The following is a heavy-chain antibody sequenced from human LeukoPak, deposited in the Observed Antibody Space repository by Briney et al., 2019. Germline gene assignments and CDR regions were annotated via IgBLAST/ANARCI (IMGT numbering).Heavy chain of an antibody. CDR1: GGSFSGYY. Sequence: SETLSLTCAVYGGSFSGYYWSWIRQPPGKGLEWIGEINHSGSTNYNPSLKSRVTISVDTSKNQFSLKLSSVTAADTAVYYCARVAVVVNDAFDIWGQGTMVTVSS. CDR3: ARVAVVVNDAFDI. CDR2: INHSGST. V-gene: IGHV4-34*01. J-gene: IGHJ3*02. D-gene: IGHD2-2*01.